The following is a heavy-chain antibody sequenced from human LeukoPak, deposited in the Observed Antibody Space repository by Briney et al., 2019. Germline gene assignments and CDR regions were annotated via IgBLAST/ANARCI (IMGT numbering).Heavy chain of an antibody. D-gene: IGHD5-18*01. V-gene: IGHV1-24*01. CDR1: GYTLTELS. Sequence: ASVKVSCKVSGYTLTELSMHWVRQAPGKWLEWMGGSDPEDGETIYAQKFQGRVTMTEDTSTDTAYMELSSLRSEDTAVYYCAARDTWIQLWTLDYWGQGTLVTVSS. CDR3: AARDTWIQLWTLDY. J-gene: IGHJ4*02. CDR2: SDPEDGET.